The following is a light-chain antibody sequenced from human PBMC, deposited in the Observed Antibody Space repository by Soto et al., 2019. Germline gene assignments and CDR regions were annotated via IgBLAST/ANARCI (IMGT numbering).Light chain of an antibody. V-gene: IGLV2-11*01. CDR2: GVV. CDR3: CSYAGSYTRV. CDR1: SSDVCGYNY. J-gene: IGLJ1*01. Sequence: QSGLSQPRSVSGSPGQSVTISCTGTSSDVCGYNYVSCCRRHPVKAPKLMVYGVVKRPSGVPDRFSGSKSDNTASLTISGLQAEDEADYYCCSYAGSYTRVFGTGTKVTVL.